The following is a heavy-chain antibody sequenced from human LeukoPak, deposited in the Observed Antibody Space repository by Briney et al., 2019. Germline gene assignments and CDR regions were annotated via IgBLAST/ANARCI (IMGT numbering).Heavy chain of an antibody. V-gene: IGHV1-2*02. CDR2: INPNSGGT. J-gene: IGHJ4*02. CDR3: ARAVGYGSGTYRQYYFHY. D-gene: IGHD3-10*01. Sequence: GASVKVSCKASGYTFTGYYMHWVRQAPGQGLEWMGWINPNSGGTNYAQNVQGRVTMSRDTSISTAYMELSRLRSDDTAVYYCARAVGYGSGTYRQYYFHYWGQGTLVTVSS. CDR1: GYTFTGYY.